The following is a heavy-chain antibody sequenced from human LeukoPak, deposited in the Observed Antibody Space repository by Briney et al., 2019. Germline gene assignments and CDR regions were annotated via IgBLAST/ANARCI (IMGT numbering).Heavy chain of an antibody. CDR3: ARDAGATAY. V-gene: IGHV4-59*13. D-gene: IGHD4/OR15-4a*01. Sequence: PSETLSLTCTVSGVSISTDYWTWVRQSPGKGLEWIGYIQYSGSTSYNPSLKSRVTISVDTSKNQFSLKLTSVTSADTAVYYCARDAGATAYWGQGALVTVSS. CDR2: IQYSGST. CDR1: GVSISTDY. J-gene: IGHJ4*02.